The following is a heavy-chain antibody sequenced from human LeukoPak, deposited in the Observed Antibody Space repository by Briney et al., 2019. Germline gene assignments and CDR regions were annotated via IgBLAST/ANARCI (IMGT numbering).Heavy chain of an antibody. CDR3: TTDGVGVEGATYDN. CDR1: GFTFINAW. D-gene: IGHD1-26*01. J-gene: IGHJ4*02. CDR2: IKAKAHGGTI. Sequence: PGGSLRLSCAASGFTFINAWMAWVRQAPGKGLEGVGRIKAKAHGGTIEYAAPVKGRFTISRDDSKNTLYLQMNSLKTEDTAVYYCTTDGVGVEGATYDNWGQGTLVSVSS. V-gene: IGHV3-15*01.